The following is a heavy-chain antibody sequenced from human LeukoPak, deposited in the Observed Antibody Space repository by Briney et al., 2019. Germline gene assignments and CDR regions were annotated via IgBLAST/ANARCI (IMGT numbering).Heavy chain of an antibody. Sequence: SETLSLTCAVYGGSFSGYYWSWIRQPPGKGLEWIGEINHSGSTNYNPSLKSRVTISVDTSKNQFSLKLSSVTAADTAVYYCARVVKVGYVWGSYPPKYFDYWVQGTLVTVSS. CDR1: GGSFSGYY. CDR2: INHSGST. J-gene: IGHJ4*02. D-gene: IGHD3-16*02. V-gene: IGHV4-34*01. CDR3: ARVVKVGYVWGSYPPKYFDY.